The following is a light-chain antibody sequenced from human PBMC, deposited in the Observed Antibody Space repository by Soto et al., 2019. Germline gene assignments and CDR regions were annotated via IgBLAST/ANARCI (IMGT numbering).Light chain of an antibody. CDR3: QQSHSTPWM. CDR2: AAS. J-gene: IGKJ1*01. V-gene: IGKV1-39*01. CDR1: QSISNY. Sequence: DTQKTQSPSSLSASVGDRVTITCRASQSISNYLNWYQQKPGEAPQLLIYAASSFHSGDPSRFSGSGSGTDFTLTINSLQPEDLATYYCQQSHSTPWMFGLRTKVDIK.